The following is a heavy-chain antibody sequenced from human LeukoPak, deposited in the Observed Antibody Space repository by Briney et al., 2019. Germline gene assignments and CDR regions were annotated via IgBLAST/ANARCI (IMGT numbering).Heavy chain of an antibody. Sequence: PGGSLRLSCAASGFTFSSNAMSWVRQAPGKGLEWVSTISGNYGTTYYADSVKGRFTISRDNFKNTVFLRMNSLRAEDTAAYYCAKVVLLLTASDAFDFWGQGTKVTVSS. CDR3: AKVVLLLTASDAFDF. CDR1: GFTFSSNA. J-gene: IGHJ3*01. V-gene: IGHV3-23*01. D-gene: IGHD2-21*02. CDR2: ISGNYGTT.